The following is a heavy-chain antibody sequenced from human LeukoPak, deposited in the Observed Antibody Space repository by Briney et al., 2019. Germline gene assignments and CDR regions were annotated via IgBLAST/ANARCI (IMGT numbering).Heavy chain of an antibody. V-gene: IGHV1-69*05. J-gene: IGHJ4*02. Sequence: GASVKVSCKASGGTFSSYAISWVRQAPGQGLEWVGGIIPIFGTANYAQKFQGRVTITTDESTSTAYMELSSLSSEATAVYYCARGVGPYYDILAGPYYFDYWGQGTLVTVSS. CDR1: GGTFSSYA. CDR3: ARGVGPYYDILAGPYYFDY. D-gene: IGHD3-9*01. CDR2: IIPIFGTA.